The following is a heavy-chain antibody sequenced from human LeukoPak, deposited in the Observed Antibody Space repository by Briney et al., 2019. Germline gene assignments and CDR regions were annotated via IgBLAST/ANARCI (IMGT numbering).Heavy chain of an antibody. CDR2: IYYSGST. J-gene: IGHJ3*02. V-gene: IGHV4-30-4*08. Sequence: SETLSLTCTVSGGSLSSGDYYWSWIRQPPGKGLEWIGYIYYSGSTYYNPSLKSRVTISVDTSKNQFSLKLSSVTASDTAVYYCARTTIFGVDAFDIWGQGTMVTVSS. CDR3: ARTTIFGVDAFDI. CDR1: GGSLSSGDYY. D-gene: IGHD3-3*01.